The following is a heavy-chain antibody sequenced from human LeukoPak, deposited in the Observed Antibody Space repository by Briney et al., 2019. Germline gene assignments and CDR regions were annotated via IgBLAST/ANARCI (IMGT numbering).Heavy chain of an antibody. CDR3: ASINMDCSGGSCYPTVTTDYYFDY. J-gene: IGHJ4*02. Sequence: SETLSLTCAVYGGSFSGYYWSWIRQPPGKGLEWIGEINHSGSTNYNPSPKSRVTISVDTSKNQFSLKLSSVTAADTAVYYCASINMDCSGGSCYPTVTTDYYFDYWGQGTLVTVSS. CDR2: INHSGST. V-gene: IGHV4-34*01. D-gene: IGHD2-15*01. CDR1: GGSFSGYY.